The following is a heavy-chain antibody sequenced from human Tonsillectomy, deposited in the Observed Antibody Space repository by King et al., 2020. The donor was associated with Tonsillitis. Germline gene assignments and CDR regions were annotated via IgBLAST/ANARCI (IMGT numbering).Heavy chain of an antibody. D-gene: IGHD3-10*01. CDR1: GYTFTTYD. CDR2: MNPNSGEA. J-gene: IGHJ6*02. Sequence: QVQLVESGAEVKKPGASVKVSCKASGYTFTTYDINWVRQATGQGLEWMGWMNPNSGEAVYAQKFQGRVAMTRDTSISTAYMELSSLRAEDTAVYYCARGAIWFGSYGMDVWGQGTTVTVSS. CDR3: ARGAIWFGSYGMDV. V-gene: IGHV1-8*01.